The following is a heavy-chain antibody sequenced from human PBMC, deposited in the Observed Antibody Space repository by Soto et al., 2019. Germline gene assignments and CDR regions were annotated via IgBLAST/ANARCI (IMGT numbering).Heavy chain of an antibody. CDR2: ISESGAYT. CDR1: GFTFSDYY. Sequence: QVQLVESGGGLVKPGGSLRLSCAASGFTFSDYYMTWIRQAPGKGLEWLSYISESGAYTNYADSVKGRFTISRDNAMNSMYLQMIGLRAEDTAVYYCARDRGTDGSYYPFFDYWGQGTLVTVSS. D-gene: IGHD1-26*01. V-gene: IGHV3-11*06. J-gene: IGHJ4*02. CDR3: ARDRGTDGSYYPFFDY.